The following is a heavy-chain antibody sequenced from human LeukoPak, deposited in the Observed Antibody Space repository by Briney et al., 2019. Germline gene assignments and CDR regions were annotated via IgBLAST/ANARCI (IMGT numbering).Heavy chain of an antibody. CDR1: GYTFTSYD. CDR2: MNPNSGNT. J-gene: IGHJ4*02. D-gene: IGHD3-10*01. V-gene: IGHV1-8*01. Sequence: AASVKVSCKASGYTFTSYDINWVRQATGQGLEWMGWMNPNSGNTGYAQKFQGRVTMTRNTSISTAYMELSSLRSEDTAVYFCARRERYYYYSGCYYPLDYWGQGTLVTVSS. CDR3: ARRERYYYYSGCYYPLDY.